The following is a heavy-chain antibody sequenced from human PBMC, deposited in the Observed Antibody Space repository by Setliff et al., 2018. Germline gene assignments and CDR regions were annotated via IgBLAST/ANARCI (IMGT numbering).Heavy chain of an antibody. CDR1: GFTFSRYW. V-gene: IGHV3-7*01. CDR2: IKQDGNQK. D-gene: IGHD3-3*01. Sequence: GGSLRLSCAAPGFTFSRYWMSWVRQAPGKGLEWVANIKQDGNQKYYVDSVKGRFTISRDNAKNSLYLQMNSPRAEDTAVYYCARVHPATIFEVVIFDYWGQGTLVTVSS. CDR3: ARVHPATIFEVVIFDY. J-gene: IGHJ4*02.